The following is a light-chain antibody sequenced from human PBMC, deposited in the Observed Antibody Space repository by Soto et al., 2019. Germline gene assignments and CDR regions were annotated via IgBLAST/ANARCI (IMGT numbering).Light chain of an antibody. CDR3: QQRSDWPLT. CDR2: DGS. V-gene: IGKV3-11*01. CDR1: QSVRSY. J-gene: IGKJ4*01. Sequence: EIVLTQSPVTLSLSPGESATLSCRTSQSVRSYLAWYQQKPGQAPRLLMYDGSNRATRIPARFRGSGSGTDFTLTISSLEPEDFAVYYCQQRSDWPLTFGGGTKVEVK.